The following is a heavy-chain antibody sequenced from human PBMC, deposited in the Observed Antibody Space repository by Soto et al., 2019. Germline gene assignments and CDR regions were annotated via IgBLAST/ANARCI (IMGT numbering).Heavy chain of an antibody. CDR1: GFTFSSYS. CDR3: APSVLRYFDGPLDY. Sequence: EVQLVESGGGLVKPGGSLRHSCAASGFTFSSYSMNWVRQAPGKGLEWVSSISSSSSYIYYADSVKGRFTISRDNAKNSLYLQMNSLRAEDTAVYYCAPSVLRYFDGPLDYWGQGTLVTVSS. D-gene: IGHD3-9*01. J-gene: IGHJ4*02. V-gene: IGHV3-21*01. CDR2: ISSSSSYI.